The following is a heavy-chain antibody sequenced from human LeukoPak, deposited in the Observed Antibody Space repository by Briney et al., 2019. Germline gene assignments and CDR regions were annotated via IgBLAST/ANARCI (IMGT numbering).Heavy chain of an antibody. Sequence: PGRSLRLSCAASGFSFSTYGMHWVRLAPGKGLEWVAVISYDGSNKYYADSVKGRFTISRDNSKNTLYLQMNSLRAEDTAVYYCAKEEQYSYAIWGQGTLVTVSS. D-gene: IGHD5-18*01. V-gene: IGHV3-30*18. CDR1: GFSFSTYG. CDR2: ISYDGSNK. CDR3: AKEEQYSYAI. J-gene: IGHJ4*02.